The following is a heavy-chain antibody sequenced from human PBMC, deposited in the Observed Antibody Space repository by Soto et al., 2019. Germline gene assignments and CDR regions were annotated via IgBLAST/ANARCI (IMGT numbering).Heavy chain of an antibody. CDR1: GFTFSSYV. Sequence: LRLSCAVSGFTFSSYVMSWVRQAPGKGLEWVSAISGSGGSTYYADSVKGRFTISRDNSKNTLYLQMNSLRADDTAVYYCAKVGYYDSSGHNWFDPWGQGTLVTVSS. D-gene: IGHD3-22*01. CDR3: AKVGYYDSSGHNWFDP. J-gene: IGHJ5*02. V-gene: IGHV3-23*01. CDR2: ISGSGGST.